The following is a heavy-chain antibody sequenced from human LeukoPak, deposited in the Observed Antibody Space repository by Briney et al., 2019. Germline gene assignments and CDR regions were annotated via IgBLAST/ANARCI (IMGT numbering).Heavy chain of an antibody. CDR2: IWSDGSNR. CDR3: ARDAQRGFDYSNSLEY. CDR1: GFIYGHYG. Sequence: GRSLRLSCAASGFIYGHYGMHWVRQAPGKGLEWVAVIWSDGSNRFYAGSVKGRFTISRDNSQNTLFLQMNSLRAEDMAMYYCARDAQRGFDYSNSLEYWGHGTLVTVSS. D-gene: IGHD4-11*01. J-gene: IGHJ4*01. V-gene: IGHV3-33*01.